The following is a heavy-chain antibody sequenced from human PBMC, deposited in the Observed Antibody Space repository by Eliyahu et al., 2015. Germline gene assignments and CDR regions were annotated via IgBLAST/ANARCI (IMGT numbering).Heavy chain of an antibody. CDR2: ISXTSRXI. Sequence: DVQLVESGGGLVKPGGSLRLSCAASGFPFSNXXLTWVRPAPGKGPGWVXTISXTSRXIYYXXSMKGRFTISRDNARTSVFLQMSSLRVEDTALYYCARGSYADRGWFDYWGQGTPVAVSS. J-gene: IGHJ4*02. CDR3: ARGSYADRGWFDY. CDR1: GFPFSNXX. D-gene: IGHD3-10*01. V-gene: IGHV3-21*01.